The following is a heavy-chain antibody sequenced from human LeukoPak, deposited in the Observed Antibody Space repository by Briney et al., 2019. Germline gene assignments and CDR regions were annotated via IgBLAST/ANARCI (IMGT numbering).Heavy chain of an antibody. CDR2: IKQDGSEK. V-gene: IGHV3-7*01. Sequence: GGSLRLSCAASGFTFSSYWMTWVRQAPGKGLEWVANIKQDGSEKYYVDSVKGRFTISRDNAKNSLYLRMNSLRAEDTAVYYCARPVGKYYDSSGYYPNYFDYWGQGTLVTVSS. J-gene: IGHJ4*02. D-gene: IGHD3-22*01. CDR1: GFTFSSYW. CDR3: ARPVGKYYDSSGYYPNYFDY.